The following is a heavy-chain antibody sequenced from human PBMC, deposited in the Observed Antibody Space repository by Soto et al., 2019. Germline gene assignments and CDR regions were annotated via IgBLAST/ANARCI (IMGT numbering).Heavy chain of an antibody. Sequence: EVQLLESGGGLVQPGGSLRLSCAASGFTFSIYAMSWVRQAPGKGLEWVSAISGIGGSTYYADSVKGRFTSSRDNSKNTLYLQMNSLRAEDTAVDYCAKDYGDYVGDFDYWGQGTLVTVS. CDR3: AKDYGDYVGDFDY. J-gene: IGHJ4*02. D-gene: IGHD4-17*01. CDR1: GFTFSIYA. CDR2: ISGIGGST. V-gene: IGHV3-23*01.